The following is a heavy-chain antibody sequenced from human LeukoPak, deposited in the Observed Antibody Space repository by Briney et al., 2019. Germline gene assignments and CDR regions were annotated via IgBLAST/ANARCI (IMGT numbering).Heavy chain of an antibody. CDR2: ISNSGSYT. CDR1: GFSFSDHY. CDR3: ARDDRWTAML. Sequence: GGSLRLSCAASGFSFSDHYMSWIRQAPGKGLEGVSYISNSGSYTTYADSVKGRFTISRDNAKNSLFLQMDSLRGEDTAVYHCARDDRWTAMLWGQGTLVTVSS. V-gene: IGHV3-11*05. J-gene: IGHJ4*02. D-gene: IGHD5-18*01.